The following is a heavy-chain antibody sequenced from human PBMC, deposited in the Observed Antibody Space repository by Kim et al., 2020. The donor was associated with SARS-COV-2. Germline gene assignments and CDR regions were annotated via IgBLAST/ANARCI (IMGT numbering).Heavy chain of an antibody. D-gene: IGHD5-12*01. CDR3: ARPGRVATSDYFDY. J-gene: IGHJ4*02. CDR2: VYPGDSDA. CDR1: GYMFNTYW. V-gene: IGHV5-51*01. Sequence: ESLKISCRGSGYMFNTYWIAWVRQMPGKGLEWMGIVYPGDSDARYSPSFQGQVTISADKSISTAYLQWSSLRAMDTAMYYCARPGRVATSDYFDYWGQGPLVTVSS.